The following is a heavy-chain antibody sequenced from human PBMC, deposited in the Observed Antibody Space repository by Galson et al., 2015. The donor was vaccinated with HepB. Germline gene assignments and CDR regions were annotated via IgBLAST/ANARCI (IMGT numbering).Heavy chain of an antibody. V-gene: IGHV1-69*06. CDR2: IIPIFGTA. CDR1: GGTFSSYA. J-gene: IGHJ4*02. Sequence: SVKVSCKASGGTFSSYAISWVRQAPGQGLEWMGGIIPIFGTANYAQKFQGRVTITADKSTSTAYMELSSLRSEDTAVYYCARARVSYCVNSFGDCWGQVTLVTVSS. D-gene: IGHD4-23*01. CDR3: ARARVSYCVNSFGDC.